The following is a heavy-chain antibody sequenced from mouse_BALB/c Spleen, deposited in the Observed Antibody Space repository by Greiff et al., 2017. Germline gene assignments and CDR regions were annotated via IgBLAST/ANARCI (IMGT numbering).Heavy chain of an antibody. CDR2: IDPANGNT. D-gene: IGHD2-2*01. Sequence: VQLQQSGAELVKPGASVKLSCTASGFNFKDSYMHWVKQRPEQGLEWIGRIDPANGNTKYDPKFQGKATITADTSSNTAYLQLSSLTSEDTAVYYCARRGGYGYAMDYWGQGTSVTVSS. J-gene: IGHJ4*01. V-gene: IGHV14-3*02. CDR3: ARRGGYGYAMDY. CDR1: GFNFKDSY.